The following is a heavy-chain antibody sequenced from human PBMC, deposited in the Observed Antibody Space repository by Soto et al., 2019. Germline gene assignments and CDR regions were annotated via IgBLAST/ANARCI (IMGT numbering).Heavy chain of an antibody. V-gene: IGHV4-34*01. CDR3: ARQGGNPTPQRVFDF. D-gene: IGHD2-15*01. J-gene: IGHJ4*02. Sequence: QVQLQQRGAGLLKPSETLSLTCAVYGGSFSGYYWSWIRQSPGKGLEWIGEINHGGSTNYIPSLKSRVTISVDTSKNQFSLRLSSVTAADTAVYYCARQGGNPTPQRVFDFWGQGTLVTVSS. CDR2: INHGGST. CDR1: GGSFSGYY.